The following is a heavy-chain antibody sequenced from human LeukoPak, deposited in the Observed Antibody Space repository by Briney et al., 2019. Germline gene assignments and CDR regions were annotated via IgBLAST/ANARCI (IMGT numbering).Heavy chain of an antibody. CDR3: AKYIFGSDYFEY. CDR1: GGSISGYY. Sequence: PSETLSLTCTVSGGSISGYYWSWIRQPAGKGLEWIGRICSSGTTNYNPSLKSRVTMSVDTSKNHFSLKLSSVTAADTAVYYCAKYIFGSDYFEYWGQGTLVTVSS. J-gene: IGHJ4*02. D-gene: IGHD5-18*01. V-gene: IGHV4-4*07. CDR2: ICSSGTT.